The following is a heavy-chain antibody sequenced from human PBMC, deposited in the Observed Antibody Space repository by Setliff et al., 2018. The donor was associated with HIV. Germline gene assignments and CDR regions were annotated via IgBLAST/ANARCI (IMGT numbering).Heavy chain of an antibody. CDR1: GDSISSSGPGYY. Sequence: ETLSLTCTVSGDSISSSGPGYYWGWVRQPPGGGLEWIGSVYYSGSTHYNPSLRSRVSISVDASKNQVSLRLTSVTAADTAVYFCARTQPDTIFGVVIFDHWGQGKMVTVST. J-gene: IGHJ4*02. D-gene: IGHD3-3*01. V-gene: IGHV4-39*01. CDR3: ARTQPDTIFGVVIFDH. CDR2: VYYSGST.